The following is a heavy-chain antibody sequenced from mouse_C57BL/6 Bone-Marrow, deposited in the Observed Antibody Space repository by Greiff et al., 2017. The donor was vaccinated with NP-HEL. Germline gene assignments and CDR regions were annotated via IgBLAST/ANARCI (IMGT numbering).Heavy chain of an antibody. CDR1: GYTFTSYW. V-gene: IGHV1-69*01. D-gene: IGHD1-1*01. CDR3: ATGYGSSFYYFDY. Sequence: VQLQQSGAELVMPGASVKLSCKASGYTFTSYWMHWVKQRPGQGLEWIGEIDPSDSYTNYNQKFKGKSTLTVDKSSSTAYMQLSSLTSEDSAVYYCATGYGSSFYYFDYWGQGTTLTVSS. CDR2: IDPSDSYT. J-gene: IGHJ2*01.